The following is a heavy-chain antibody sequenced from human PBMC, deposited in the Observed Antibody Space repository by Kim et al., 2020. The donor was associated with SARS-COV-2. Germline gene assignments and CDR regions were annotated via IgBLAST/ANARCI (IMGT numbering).Heavy chain of an antibody. CDR1: GFAFENYV. J-gene: IGHJ6*03. CDR2: ITGDGSST. CDR3: AKGQLMRFQNYYYYMDV. V-gene: IGHV3-43*02. D-gene: IGHD1-1*01. Sequence: GGSLRLSCATSGFAFENYVMHWVRQAPGNGLEWLSLITGDGSSTFYSDAVRGRFTISRDNSNNSLYLQMNSLSADDTALYYCAKGQLMRFQNYYYYMDV.